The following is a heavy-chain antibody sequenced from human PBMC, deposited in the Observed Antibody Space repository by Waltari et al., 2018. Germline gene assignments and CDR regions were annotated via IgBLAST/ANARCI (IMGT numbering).Heavy chain of an antibody. D-gene: IGHD1-20*01. Sequence: QVQLQESGPGLVKPSGTLSLTCTVSGYSISSGYYWGWVRQPPGKGLEWIGSIYHSGSTYYNPSLERRVTISVDTSKSQFSLKLSSVTAADTAMYSCARGGVTGNFDYGGQGTLVTVSS. CDR2: IYHSGST. J-gene: IGHJ4*02. CDR3: ARGGVTGNFDY. CDR1: GYSISSGYY. V-gene: IGHV4-38-2*02.